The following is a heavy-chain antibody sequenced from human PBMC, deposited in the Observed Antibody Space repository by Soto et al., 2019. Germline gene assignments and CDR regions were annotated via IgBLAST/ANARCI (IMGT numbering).Heavy chain of an antibody. CDR1: GFTFSSYA. V-gene: IGHV3-9*01. D-gene: IGHD2-21*01. CDR3: VKGTFSRSKVIFDY. Sequence: PGGSLRLSCTGSGFTFSSYAMSWVRQAPGKGLEWVSSITSNSDAIKYADSVKGRFTLSRDNAKNSMYLEMNSLRVEDTAFYFCVKGTFSRSKVIFDYWGQGTLVTVSS. CDR2: ITSNSDAI. J-gene: IGHJ4*02.